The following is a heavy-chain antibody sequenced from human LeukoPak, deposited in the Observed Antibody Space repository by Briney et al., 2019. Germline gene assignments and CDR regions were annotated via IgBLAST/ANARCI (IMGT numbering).Heavy chain of an antibody. CDR1: GFTFSSYA. Sequence: GGSLRLSCAASGFTFSSYAMSWVRQAPGKGLEWVSSISSSSSYIYYADSVKGRFTISRDNAKNSLYLQMNSLRAEDTAVYYCARALRWYYDSSGGDYWGQGTLVTVSS. V-gene: IGHV3-21*01. CDR3: ARALRWYYDSSGGDY. CDR2: ISSSSSYI. J-gene: IGHJ4*02. D-gene: IGHD3-22*01.